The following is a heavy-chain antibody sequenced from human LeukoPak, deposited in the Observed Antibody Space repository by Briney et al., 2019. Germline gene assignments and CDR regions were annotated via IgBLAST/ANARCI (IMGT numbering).Heavy chain of an antibody. Sequence: GRSLRLSCAASGFTFSSYGMHRVRQAPGKGLEWVAVIWYDGSNKYYADSVKGRYTISRDNSKNTLYLQMNSLRAEDTAVYYCARDWGQLPDYWGQGTLVTVSS. CDR2: IWYDGSNK. CDR3: ARDWGQLPDY. D-gene: IGHD2-2*01. J-gene: IGHJ4*02. V-gene: IGHV3-33*01. CDR1: GFTFSSYG.